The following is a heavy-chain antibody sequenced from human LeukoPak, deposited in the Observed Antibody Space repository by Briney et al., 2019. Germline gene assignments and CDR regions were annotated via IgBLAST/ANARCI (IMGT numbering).Heavy chain of an antibody. Sequence: PSETLSLTCTVSGGSIVSHYWNWIRQPAGRGLEWIGRFYASGTTNTSPSLKSRVTMSVDTSKNQFSLKLSSVTAADTAVYYCAKDSSTWGNLAGHFDSWGQGTLVTVSS. J-gene: IGHJ4*02. D-gene: IGHD6-13*01. CDR3: AKDSSTWGNLAGHFDS. V-gene: IGHV4-4*07. CDR2: FYASGTT. CDR1: GGSIVSHY.